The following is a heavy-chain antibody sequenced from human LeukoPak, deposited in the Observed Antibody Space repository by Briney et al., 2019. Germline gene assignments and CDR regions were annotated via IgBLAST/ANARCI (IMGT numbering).Heavy chain of an antibody. CDR2: IYYSGST. J-gene: IGHJ4*02. D-gene: IGHD3-22*01. Sequence: SETLSLTCTVSGGSLSSSSYYWGWIRQPPGKGLEWIGSIYYSGSTYYNPSLKSRVTISVDTSKNQFSLKLSSVTAADTAVYYCVYDSSGYYYYWGQRTLVTVSS. CDR1: GGSLSSSSYY. CDR3: VYDSSGYYYY. V-gene: IGHV4-39*01.